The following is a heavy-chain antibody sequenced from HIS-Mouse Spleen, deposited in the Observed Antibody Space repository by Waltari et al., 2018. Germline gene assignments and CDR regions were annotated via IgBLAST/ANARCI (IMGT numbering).Heavy chain of an antibody. V-gene: IGHV4-39*07. CDR2: IYYSGGI. CDR3: ASGYSSSWYYFDY. CDR1: GGSISSSSYY. J-gene: IGHJ4*02. Sequence: QLQLQESGPGLVKPSETLSLTCTVSGGSISSSSYYWGWIRQPPGKGLEWMGSIYYSGGIYYNPSLKSRVTISVDTSKNQFSLKLSSVTAADTAVYYCASGYSSSWYYFDYWGQGTLVTVSS. D-gene: IGHD6-13*01.